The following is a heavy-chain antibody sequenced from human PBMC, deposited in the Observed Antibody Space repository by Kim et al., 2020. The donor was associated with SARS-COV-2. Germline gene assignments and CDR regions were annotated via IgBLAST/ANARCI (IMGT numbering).Heavy chain of an antibody. Sequence: GGSLRLSCAASGFTFSDYYMSWIRQAPGKGLEWASYISSSSSYSNYADSVKGRFTISRDNAKNSLYLQMNSLRAEDTAVYYCARGGVLRYFDWLFFTYWGQGTLVTGSS. CDR2: ISSSSSYS. J-gene: IGHJ4*02. D-gene: IGHD3-9*01. CDR1: GFTFSDYY. CDR3: ARGGVLRYFDWLFFTY. V-gene: IGHV3-11*06.